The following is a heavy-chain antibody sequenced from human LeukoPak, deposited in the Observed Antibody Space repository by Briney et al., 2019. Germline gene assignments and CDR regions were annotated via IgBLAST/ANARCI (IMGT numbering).Heavy chain of an antibody. J-gene: IGHJ5*02. V-gene: IGHV1-18*01. D-gene: IGHD4-23*01. Sequence: ASVKVSCKASGYTFTSYGISWVRQAPGQGLEWMGWISAYNGNTNYAQKLQGRVTMTTDTSTSTAYMELRSLRSDDTAVYYCARDLSDETGGPNWFDPWGQGTLVTVSS. CDR3: ARDLSDETGGPNWFDP. CDR1: GYTFTSYG. CDR2: ISAYNGNT.